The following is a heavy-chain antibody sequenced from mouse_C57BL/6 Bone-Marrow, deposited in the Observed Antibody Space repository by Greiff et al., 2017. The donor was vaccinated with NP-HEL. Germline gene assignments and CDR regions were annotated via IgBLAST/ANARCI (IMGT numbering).Heavy chain of an antibody. CDR1: GYAFTNYL. V-gene: IGHV1-54*01. CDR3: ARGYYGSLHWYFDV. Sequence: QVQLKESGAELVRPGTSVKVSCKASGYAFTNYLIEWVKQRPGQGLEWIGVINPGSGGTNYNEKFKGKATLTADKSSSTAYMQLSSLTSEDSAVYFCARGYYGSLHWYFDVWGTGTTVTVSS. D-gene: IGHD1-1*01. CDR2: INPGSGGT. J-gene: IGHJ1*03.